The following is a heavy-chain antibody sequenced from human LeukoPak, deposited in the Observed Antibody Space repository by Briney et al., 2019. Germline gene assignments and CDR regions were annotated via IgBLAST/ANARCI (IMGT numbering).Heavy chain of an antibody. CDR1: GFTFSNYE. V-gene: IGHV3-48*03. D-gene: IGHD3-3*01. Sequence: GGSLRLSCAASGFTFSNYEMNWVRQAPGKGLEWVSYISGSGTTIYYADSVKGRFTISTDNANNSLYLQMNSLRAEDTAVYYCARSLRNAFDIWGQGTMVTVSS. J-gene: IGHJ3*02. CDR2: ISGSGTTI. CDR3: ARSLRNAFDI.